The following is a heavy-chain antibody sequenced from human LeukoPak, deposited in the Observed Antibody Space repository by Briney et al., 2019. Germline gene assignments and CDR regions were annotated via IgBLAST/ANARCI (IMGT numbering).Heavy chain of an antibody. D-gene: IGHD2-15*01. CDR1: GFTFSAYW. CDR2: IYNDGSSR. Sequence: GGSLRLSCAASGFTFSAYWMHWVRQAPGKGLVWVSRIYNDGSSRSYAASVKGRFTISRDNAKNTLYLQMNSLRAEDTALYFCSRSRDSGAFYFDSWGQGALVTVSS. CDR3: SRSRDSGAFYFDS. V-gene: IGHV3-74*01. J-gene: IGHJ4*02.